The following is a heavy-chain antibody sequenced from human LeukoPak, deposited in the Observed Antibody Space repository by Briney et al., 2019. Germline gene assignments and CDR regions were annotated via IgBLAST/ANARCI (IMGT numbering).Heavy chain of an antibody. V-gene: IGHV1-2*02. D-gene: IGHD3-16*01. CDR2: INPNSSGT. CDR1: SYTFTDYY. J-gene: IGHJ4*02. Sequence: ASVKVSCKASSYTFTDYYMHWVRQAPGQGLEWMGWINPNSSGTNYGQKFQGRVTMNRDTSIRTAYMELSSLRSDDTAMYYCASGASAFDYWGQGTLVTVSS. CDR3: ASGASAFDY.